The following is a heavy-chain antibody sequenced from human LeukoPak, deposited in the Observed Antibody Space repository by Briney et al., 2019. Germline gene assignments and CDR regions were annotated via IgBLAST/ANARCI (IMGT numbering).Heavy chain of an antibody. CDR1: GGSISSSIYY. J-gene: IGHJ6*02. CDR3: ARDRGGDYGDYKPLWTATYYYYGMDV. D-gene: IGHD4-17*01. V-gene: IGHV4-39*07. CDR2: IYYNANT. Sequence: PSETLSLTCTVSGGSISSSIYYWGWIRQPPGKGLEWIGSIYYNANTYYNPSLKSRITISVDTSKNQFSLRLSSVTAADTAVYYCARDRGGDYGDYKPLWTATYYYYGMDVWGQGTTVTVSS.